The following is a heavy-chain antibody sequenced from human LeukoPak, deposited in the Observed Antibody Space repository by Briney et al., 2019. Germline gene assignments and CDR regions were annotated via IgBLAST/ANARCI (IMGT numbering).Heavy chain of an antibody. V-gene: IGHV4-61*02. D-gene: IGHD1-7*01. CDR3: ARAPSTFDWNSPAGFDY. Sequence: PSETLSLTCTVSGGSISSGSYYWRWIRQPAGKGLEWIGRIYTSGSTNYNPSLKSRVPISVDTSKNQFSLKVRSVTAADTAAYYCARAPSTFDWNSPAGFDYWGQGTLVTVSS. CDR2: IYTSGST. J-gene: IGHJ4*02. CDR1: GGSISSGSYY.